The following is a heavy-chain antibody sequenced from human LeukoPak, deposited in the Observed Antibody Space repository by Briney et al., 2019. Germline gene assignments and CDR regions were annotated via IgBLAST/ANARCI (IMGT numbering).Heavy chain of an antibody. CDR1: GFTFSSYW. D-gene: IGHD5-24*01. CDR3: ARGGPSAHGPDFDY. J-gene: IGHJ4*02. V-gene: IGHV3-74*01. Sequence: PGGSLRLSCAASGFTFSSYWMHWVRQAPGKGLVWISQIKGDGSNIIYADSVKGRFTISRDNAKNTLYLQANSLRAEDTAVYYCARGGPSAHGPDFDYWGQGTLVTVSS. CDR2: IKGDGSNI.